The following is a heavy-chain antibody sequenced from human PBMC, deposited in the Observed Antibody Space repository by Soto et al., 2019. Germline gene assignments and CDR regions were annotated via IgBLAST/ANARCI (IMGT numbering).Heavy chain of an antibody. CDR3: ARPVAVAGIIYFDY. CDR1: GYTFTSYA. V-gene: IGHV1-3*01. J-gene: IGHJ4*02. D-gene: IGHD6-19*01. Sequence: ASVKVSCKASGYTFTSYAMRWVRQAPGQRLEWMGWINAGNGNTKYSQKFQGRVTITRDTSASTAYMELSSLRSEDTAVYYCARPVAVAGIIYFDYWGQGTLVTVSS. CDR2: INAGNGNT.